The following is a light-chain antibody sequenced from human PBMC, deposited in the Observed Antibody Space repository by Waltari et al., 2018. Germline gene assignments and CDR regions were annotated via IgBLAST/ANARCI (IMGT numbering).Light chain of an antibody. CDR3: QSADYGDTTVM. Sequence: SDDLTQSPSLSVFQGQTATITCSGDPLVKPHVHWYQQKPGQAPVLVSSKDRERPSGIPERFSGSTSVTTVTLTINSVQAQDEADYYCQSADYGDTTVMFGGGTKLTVL. V-gene: IGLV3-25*03. CDR2: KDR. CDR1: PLVKPH. J-gene: IGLJ3*02.